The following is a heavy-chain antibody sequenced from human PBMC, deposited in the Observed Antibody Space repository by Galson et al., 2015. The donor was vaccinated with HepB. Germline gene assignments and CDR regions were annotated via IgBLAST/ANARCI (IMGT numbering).Heavy chain of an antibody. J-gene: IGHJ5*02. CDR1: GFTFSGSA. CDR3: TRLLPGEFLHSNWFDP. Sequence: SLRLSCAASGFTFSGSAMHWVRQASGKGLEWVGRIRSKANSYATAYAASVKGRFTISRDDSKNTAYLQMNSLKTEDTAVYYCTRLLPGEFLHSNWFDPWGQGTLVTVSS. D-gene: IGHD2-15*01. CDR2: IRSKANSYAT. V-gene: IGHV3-73*01.